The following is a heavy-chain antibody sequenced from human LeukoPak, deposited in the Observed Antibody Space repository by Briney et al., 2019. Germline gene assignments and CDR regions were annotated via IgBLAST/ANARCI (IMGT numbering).Heavy chain of an antibody. CDR2: IYTSGST. CDR3: AGRGIAAAGFDP. Sequence: SETLSLTCTVSGGSISSYYWSWIRQPPGKGLEWIGYIYTSGSTNYNPSLKSRLTISVDTSKNQLSLNLSSVTAADTAVYYCAGRGIAAAGFDPWGQGTLVAVSS. CDR1: GGSISSYY. V-gene: IGHV4-4*09. J-gene: IGHJ5*02. D-gene: IGHD6-13*01.